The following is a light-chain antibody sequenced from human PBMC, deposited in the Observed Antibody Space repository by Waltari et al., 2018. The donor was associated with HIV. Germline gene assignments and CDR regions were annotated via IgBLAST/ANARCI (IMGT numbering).Light chain of an antibody. CDR3: SSYTSSSALGVV. CDR2: AVS. V-gene: IGLV2-14*03. J-gene: IGLJ2*01. Sequence: QSALTQPSSVSGSPGPAITIPCTGTSSNVGGYAYVTLYQQHPGKAPKRMIFAVSNRRSGVFNRVAGSKSGNTASLTISGLQAEDEADYYCSSYTSSSALGVVFGGGTKLTVL. CDR1: SSNVGGYAY.